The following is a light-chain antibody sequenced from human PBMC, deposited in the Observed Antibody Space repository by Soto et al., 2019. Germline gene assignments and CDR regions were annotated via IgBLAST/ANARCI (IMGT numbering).Light chain of an antibody. CDR1: QSLLYRDGNTY. Sequence: DVVMTQSPLSLPVTLGQPASISCRSSQSLLYRDGNTYLNWFQQRPGQSPRRLIYRVSNRGSGVPDRFSGSGSGTDFTLKISRVEAEDVGVYYCMQNTHWPITFGQGTRLEIK. CDR3: MQNTHWPIT. V-gene: IGKV2-30*01. CDR2: RVS. J-gene: IGKJ5*01.